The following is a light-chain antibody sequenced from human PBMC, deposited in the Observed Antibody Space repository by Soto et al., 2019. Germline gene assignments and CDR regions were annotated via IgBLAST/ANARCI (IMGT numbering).Light chain of an antibody. CDR1: QDIGNY. Sequence: AIRITQSPSSFSASTGDRVSITCRATQDIGNYVAWYQQIPGKAPQLLIFNASTLHSVVPSRFSGSGSGTDFTLTINYLQSEDFGTYYCQQFYNYPRTFGQGTKVEV. CDR2: NAS. J-gene: IGKJ1*01. CDR3: QQFYNYPRT. V-gene: IGKV1-8*01.